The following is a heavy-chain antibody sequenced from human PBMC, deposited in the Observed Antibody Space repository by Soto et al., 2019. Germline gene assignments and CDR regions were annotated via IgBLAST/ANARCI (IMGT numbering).Heavy chain of an antibody. J-gene: IGHJ4*02. V-gene: IGHV1-8*01. CDR3: AIGSNLLLWFGEPPD. CDR2: MNPNSGNT. CDR1: GYTFTSYD. D-gene: IGHD3-10*01. Sequence: QVQLVQSGAEVKKPGASVKVSCKASGYTFTSYDITWARQATGQGLEWMGWMNPNSGNTGYAQKFQGRVTMTRNTSISTAYMERSSLRSYDTAVYYCAIGSNLLLWFGEPPDWGQGTLFTVSS.